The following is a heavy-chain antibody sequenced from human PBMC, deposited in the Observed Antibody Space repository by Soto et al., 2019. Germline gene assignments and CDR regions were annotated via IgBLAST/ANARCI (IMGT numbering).Heavy chain of an antibody. Sequence: SVKVSCKASGGTFSSYAISWVRQAPGQGLEWMGGIIPIFGTANYAQKFQGRVTITADESTSTAYMELSSLRSEDTAVYYCARNNFGVVIGPFDYWGQGTLVTVSS. J-gene: IGHJ4*02. CDR3: ARNNFGVVIGPFDY. V-gene: IGHV1-69*13. D-gene: IGHD3-3*01. CDR2: IIPIFGTA. CDR1: GGTFSSYA.